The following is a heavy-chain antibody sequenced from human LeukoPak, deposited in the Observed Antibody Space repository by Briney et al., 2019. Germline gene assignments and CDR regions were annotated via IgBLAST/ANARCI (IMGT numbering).Heavy chain of an antibody. CDR1: GFTFSSYA. V-gene: IGHV3-64*01. Sequence: GSLRLSCAASGFTFSSYATHWVRQAPGKGLEYVSAISSNGGSTYYANSVKGRFTISRDNSKNTLYLQMGSLRAEDMAVYYCARHARTYGYFDYWGQGTLVTVSS. D-gene: IGHD1-1*01. CDR2: ISSNGGST. J-gene: IGHJ4*02. CDR3: ARHARTYGYFDY.